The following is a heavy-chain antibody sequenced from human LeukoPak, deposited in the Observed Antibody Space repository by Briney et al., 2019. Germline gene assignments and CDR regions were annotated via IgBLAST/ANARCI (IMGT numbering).Heavy chain of an antibody. J-gene: IGHJ4*02. D-gene: IGHD3-9*01. Sequence: GGSLRLSCAASGFTFDDYAMHWVRQAPGKGLEWVSGIRWNDGSIGYAESVKGRFTISRDTAKNSLYLQMNSLRAEDTALYYCAKDIRAAYYNIMAGYDYWGQGTLVTVSS. CDR2: IRWNDGSI. CDR3: AKDIRAAYYNIMAGYDY. CDR1: GFTFDDYA. V-gene: IGHV3-9*01.